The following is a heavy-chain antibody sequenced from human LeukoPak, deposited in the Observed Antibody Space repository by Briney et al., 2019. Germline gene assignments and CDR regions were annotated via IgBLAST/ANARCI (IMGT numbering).Heavy chain of an antibody. CDR1: GFTFDDYA. Sequence: QAGGSLRLSCAASGFTFDDYAMHWVRQAPGKGLEWVSGISWNSGSIGYADSVKGRFTISRDNAKNSLYLQMNSLRAEDMALYYCAKDQYYDFWSGYFDYWGQGTLVTVSS. CDR3: AKDQYYDFWSGYFDY. CDR2: ISWNSGSI. V-gene: IGHV3-9*03. J-gene: IGHJ4*02. D-gene: IGHD3-3*01.